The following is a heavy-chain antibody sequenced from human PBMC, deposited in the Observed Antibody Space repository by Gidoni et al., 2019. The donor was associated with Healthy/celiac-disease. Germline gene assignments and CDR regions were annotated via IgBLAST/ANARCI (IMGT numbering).Heavy chain of an antibody. V-gene: IGHV1-8*01. D-gene: IGHD3-9*01. CDR3: ARNRDDILTGGWFDP. CDR1: GYIFTSYA. J-gene: IGHJ5*02. CDR2: MNPNSGNT. Sequence: HVQLVQSGAEVKKPGASVKLSCTASGYIFTSYAINWVRQATGQGLEWMGWMNPNSGNTGDEQKFQGRVTMTRNTSISTAYMELSSLRSEDKAVYYCARNRDDILTGGWFDPWGQGTLVTVSS.